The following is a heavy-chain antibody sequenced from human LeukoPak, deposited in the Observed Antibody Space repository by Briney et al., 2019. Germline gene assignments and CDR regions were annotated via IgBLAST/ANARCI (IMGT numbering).Heavy chain of an antibody. D-gene: IGHD3-22*01. V-gene: IGHV1-24*01. Sequence: ASVKVSCKVSGYTLTELSMHWVRQAPGKGLEWMGGFDPEDGETIYAQKIQGRVTMTEDTSTDTAYMELSSLRSEDTAVYYCATWRNYYDSSGSPPEYFQHWGQGTLVTVSS. J-gene: IGHJ1*01. CDR1: GYTLTELS. CDR3: ATWRNYYDSSGSPPEYFQH. CDR2: FDPEDGET.